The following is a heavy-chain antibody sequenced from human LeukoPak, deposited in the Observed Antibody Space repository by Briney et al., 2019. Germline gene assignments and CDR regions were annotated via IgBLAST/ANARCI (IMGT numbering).Heavy chain of an antibody. CDR3: ARHGPGYSSSWYDY. Sequence: SETLSLTCTVSGGSISSYYWSWLRQPPGTGLEWTGYSYYSGSTNYNPSLKSRVTISVDTSNNQFSLKLSSVTAADTAVYYCARHGPGYSSSWYDYWGQGTLVTVSS. D-gene: IGHD6-13*01. V-gene: IGHV4-59*08. J-gene: IGHJ4*02. CDR1: GGSISSYY. CDR2: SYYSGST.